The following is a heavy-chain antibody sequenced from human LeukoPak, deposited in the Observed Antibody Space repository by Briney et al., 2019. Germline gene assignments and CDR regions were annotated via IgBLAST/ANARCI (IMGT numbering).Heavy chain of an antibody. D-gene: IGHD2-21*02. CDR2: ISYSGST. J-gene: IGHJ4*02. Sequence: SETLSLTCTVSGGSISSSSYYWGWIRQPPGKGLEWIGSISYSGSTFYNPSLKSRVTISVDTSKNQFSLKLTSVTAADTAVYYRARLTWLTALYYFDFWGQGTLVTVSS. CDR3: ARLTWLTALYYFDF. CDR1: GGSISSSSYY. V-gene: IGHV4-39*01.